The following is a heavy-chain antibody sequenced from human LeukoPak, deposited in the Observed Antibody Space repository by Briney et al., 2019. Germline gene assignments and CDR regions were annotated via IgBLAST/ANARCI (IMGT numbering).Heavy chain of an antibody. Sequence: PSETLSLTCTVSGGSISSSSYFWGWIRQPPGKGLEWIGSINYSGNTYYNPSLKSRVTISVDTSRNQFSLRLSSETAADTAVYYCASPSISSSTYDYWGQGTLVTVSS. V-gene: IGHV4-39*01. CDR1: GGSISSSSYF. D-gene: IGHD6-6*01. J-gene: IGHJ4*02. CDR3: ASPSISSSTYDY. CDR2: INYSGNT.